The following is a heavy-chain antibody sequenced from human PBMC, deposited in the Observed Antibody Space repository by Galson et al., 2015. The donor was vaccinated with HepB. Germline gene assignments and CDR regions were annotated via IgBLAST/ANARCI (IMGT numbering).Heavy chain of an antibody. CDR3: VKDRNAYYRSPLDF. CDR1: GFAFHDSG. Sequence: SLRLSCAASGFAFHDSGMHWVRQGPGKGLEWVSGISWNSENRDYADSVKGRFTISRDNAKNSLYLLMNSLKTEDTALYYCVKDRNAYYRSPLDFWGQGILVIVSS. J-gene: IGHJ4*02. CDR2: ISWNSENR. V-gene: IGHV3-9*01. D-gene: IGHD3-16*01.